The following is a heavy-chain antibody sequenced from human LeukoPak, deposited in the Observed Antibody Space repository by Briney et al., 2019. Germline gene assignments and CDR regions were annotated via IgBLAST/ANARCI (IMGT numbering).Heavy chain of an antibody. J-gene: IGHJ4*02. CDR2: INPNSGGT. CDR3: ARDRKDGYNSFDY. Sequence: ASVKVSCKASGYTFTGYYMHWVRQAPGQGLEWMGWINPNSGGTNYAQKFQGRVTMTRDTSISTAYTELSRLRSDDTAVYYCARDRKDGYNSFDYWGQGTLVTVSS. D-gene: IGHD5-24*01. CDR1: GYTFTGYY. V-gene: IGHV1-2*02.